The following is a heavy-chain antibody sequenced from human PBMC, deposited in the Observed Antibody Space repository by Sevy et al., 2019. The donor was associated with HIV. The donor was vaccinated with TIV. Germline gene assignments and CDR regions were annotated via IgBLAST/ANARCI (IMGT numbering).Heavy chain of an antibody. D-gene: IGHD3-10*01. V-gene: IGHV3-30*18. CDR3: AKIGFGESYYFDY. J-gene: IGHJ4*02. CDR1: GFIFDDYG. Sequence: GGSLRLSCVGSGFIFDDYGMHWVRQAPGKGLEWVALISHDGSKKYYADSVKGRFTISRDNFKNTLYLQMNSLRAEDTAVYYCAKIGFGESYYFDYWGQGTLVTVSS. CDR2: ISHDGSKK.